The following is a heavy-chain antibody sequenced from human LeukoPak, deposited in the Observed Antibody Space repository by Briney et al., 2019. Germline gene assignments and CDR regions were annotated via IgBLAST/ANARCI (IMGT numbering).Heavy chain of an antibody. J-gene: IGHJ4*02. CDR1: GGSISSSNYY. D-gene: IGHD3-22*01. V-gene: IGHV4-39*01. CDR3: AAYYYDSSGYL. Sequence: SETLSLTCTVSGGSISSSNYYWGWIRQPPGKGLEWIGSIYNSGSTYYNPALKSRATISVDTSKHQFSLKLSSVTAADTAVYYCAAYYYDSSGYLWGQGTLVTVSS. CDR2: IYNSGST.